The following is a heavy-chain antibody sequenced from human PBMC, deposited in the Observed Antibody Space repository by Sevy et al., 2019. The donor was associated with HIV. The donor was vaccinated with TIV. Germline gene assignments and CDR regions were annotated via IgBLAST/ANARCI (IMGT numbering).Heavy chain of an antibody. D-gene: IGHD3-9*01. CDR3: AKDLPEYDILTGYPGAFDY. V-gene: IGHV3-9*01. CDR1: GFTFDDYA. J-gene: IGHJ4*02. Sequence: GGSLRLSCAASGFTFDDYAMHWVRQAPGKGLEWVSGISWNSGSIGYADSVKGRFTISRDNAKKSLYLQMNSLRAEDTALYYCAKDLPEYDILTGYPGAFDYWGQGTLVTVSS. CDR2: ISWNSGSI.